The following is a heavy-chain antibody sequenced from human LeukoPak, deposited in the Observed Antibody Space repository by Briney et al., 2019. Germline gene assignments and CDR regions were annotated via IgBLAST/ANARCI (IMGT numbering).Heavy chain of an antibody. Sequence: SETLSLTCAVYGGSFSDYYWSWIRQTPGKGLEWIGEIDHSGNPYYNPSLKSRVNIFADTSKNQFSLKLTSVTAAETAVYYCAGDSGYFDAFDIWGQGTMVTVSS. CDR2: IDHSGNP. D-gene: IGHD5-12*01. CDR3: AGDSGYFDAFDI. J-gene: IGHJ3*02. V-gene: IGHV4-34*01. CDR1: GGSFSDYY.